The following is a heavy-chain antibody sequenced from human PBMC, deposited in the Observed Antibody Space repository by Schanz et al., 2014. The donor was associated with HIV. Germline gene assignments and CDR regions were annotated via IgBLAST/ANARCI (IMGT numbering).Heavy chain of an antibody. J-gene: IGHJ6*02. CDR2: MNPKSGNS. CDR1: GYTFTSYD. CDR3: ARRESDGALDV. D-gene: IGHD2-21*02. Sequence: QVQLVQSGAEVKKPGASVKVSCKASGYTFTSYDINWVRQAPGQGLEWMGWMNPKSGNSGSAQQFQGRVTMTRDTSTTTAYMDLRSLRSDDTAVYHCARRESDGALDVWGPGTTVIVSS. V-gene: IGHV1-8*01.